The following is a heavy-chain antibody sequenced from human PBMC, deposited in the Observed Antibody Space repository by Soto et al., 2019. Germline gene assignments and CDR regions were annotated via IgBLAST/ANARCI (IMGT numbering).Heavy chain of an antibody. J-gene: IGHJ4*02. CDR1: GGSISSRSHY. CDR2: SFYRGST. D-gene: IGHD3-3*01. V-gene: IGHV4-39*01. CDR3: ATADGFGVVTPFFEY. Sequence: QLQLQESGPGLVKPSETLSLTCTVSGGSISSRSHYWGWIRQSPGKHLEWIGSSFYRGSTHYNPSLKTRVTIFVVTSKNQVSLKLYSVPAADTAVYYCATADGFGVVTPFFEYWGQGILVTVSS.